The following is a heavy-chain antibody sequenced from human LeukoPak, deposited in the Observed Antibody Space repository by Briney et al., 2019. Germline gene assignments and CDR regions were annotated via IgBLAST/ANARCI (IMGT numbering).Heavy chain of an antibody. V-gene: IGHV3-7*01. J-gene: IGHJ4*02. D-gene: IGHD6-6*01. Sequence: GGSLRLSCAASGFTFSNYWMSWVRQAPGKGLEWVANIKQDGSEKYYVDYVKGRFTVSRDNAKNSLCLQMNNLRAEDTSVYYCARDYRSSSGRSIDYWGQGTLVTVSS. CDR1: GFTFSNYW. CDR3: ARDYRSSSGRSIDY. CDR2: IKQDGSEK.